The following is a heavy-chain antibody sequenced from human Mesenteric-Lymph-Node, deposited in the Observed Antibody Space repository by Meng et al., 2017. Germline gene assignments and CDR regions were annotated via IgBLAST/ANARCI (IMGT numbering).Heavy chain of an antibody. CDR2: IIPIFGTA. CDR3: ARDDLLGHGGYGMDV. J-gene: IGHJ6*02. D-gene: IGHD3-16*01. CDR1: GGTSSSDA. V-gene: IGHV1-69*05. Sequence: SVKVSRKVSGGTSSSDAISWVRQAPGQGLEWRGGIIPIFGTANYAQKFQGRVTITTDESTSTAYMELSSLRSEDTAVYYCARDDLLGHGGYGMDVWGQGTTVTVSS.